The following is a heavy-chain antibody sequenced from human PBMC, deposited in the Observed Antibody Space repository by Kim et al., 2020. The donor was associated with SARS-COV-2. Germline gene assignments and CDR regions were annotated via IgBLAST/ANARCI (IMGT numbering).Heavy chain of an antibody. V-gene: IGHV1-69*01. Sequence: QKFQGRVTITADESTSTAYMELSSLRSEDTAVYYCISGYNTTPYYYGMDVWGQGTTVTVSS. D-gene: IGHD3-22*01. CDR3: ISGYNTTPYYYGMDV. J-gene: IGHJ6*02.